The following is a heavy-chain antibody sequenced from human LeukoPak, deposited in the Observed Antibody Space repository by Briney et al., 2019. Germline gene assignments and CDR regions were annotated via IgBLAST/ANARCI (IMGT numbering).Heavy chain of an antibody. D-gene: IGHD3-3*01. Sequence: SETLSLTCTVSGGSISSGGYYWSWIRQPPGKGLEWLGYVYYSGITNYNPSLKSRVTISVGTSKNHFSLKLTSVTAADTAVYYCARLLGWSGPINWFDPWGRGTLVTVSS. J-gene: IGHJ5*02. V-gene: IGHV4-61*03. CDR2: VYYSGIT. CDR1: GGSISSGGYY. CDR3: ARLLGWSGPINWFDP.